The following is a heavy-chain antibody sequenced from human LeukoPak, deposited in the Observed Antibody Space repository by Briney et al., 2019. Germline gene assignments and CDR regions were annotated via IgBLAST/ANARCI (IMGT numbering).Heavy chain of an antibody. CDR1: GGSFSGYY. CDR2: IYTSGST. D-gene: IGHD5-12*01. CDR3: ARELVAYDAFDI. J-gene: IGHJ3*02. V-gene: IGHV4-4*07. Sequence: SETLSLTCAVYGGSFSGYYWSWIRQPAGKGLEWIGRIYTSGSTNYNPSLKSRVTMSVDTSKNQFSLKLSSVTAADTAVYYCARELVAYDAFDIWGQGTMVTVSS.